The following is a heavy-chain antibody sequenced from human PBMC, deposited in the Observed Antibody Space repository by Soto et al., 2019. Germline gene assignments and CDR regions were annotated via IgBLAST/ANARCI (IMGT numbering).Heavy chain of an antibody. CDR2: IYYGGTT. V-gene: IGHV4-39*06. Sequence: PSETLSLTCTVSGGNFSNNNHYWVCIRQPPGKGLEWIGSIYYGGTTYYNPSLKSRVTISVDTSKHEFPLKIVSVTVADPAVYYCPRVPDRWRQRPLDPVSS. J-gene: IGHJ1*01. CDR3: PRVPDR. CDR1: GGNFSNNNHY.